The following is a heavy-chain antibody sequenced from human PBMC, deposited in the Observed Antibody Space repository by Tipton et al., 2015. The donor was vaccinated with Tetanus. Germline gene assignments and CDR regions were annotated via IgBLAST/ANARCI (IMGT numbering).Heavy chain of an antibody. CDR2: VFRSGSA. Sequence: TLSLTCAVSGASISSIYSWSWIRQPPGKGLEWIGYVFRSGSAVYNPSLKSRANISLDRSENQISLMLTSVTAADTAVYYCARVACSSTSCYSHYFDYWGPGSLVTVSS. CDR3: ARVACSSTSCYSHYFDY. CDR1: GASISSIYS. V-gene: IGHV4-30-2*01. D-gene: IGHD2-2*01. J-gene: IGHJ4*02.